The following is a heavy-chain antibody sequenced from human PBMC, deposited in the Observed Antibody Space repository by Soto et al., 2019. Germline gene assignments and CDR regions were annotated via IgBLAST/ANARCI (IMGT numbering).Heavy chain of an antibody. V-gene: IGHV1-69*13. J-gene: IGHJ3*01. D-gene: IGHD4-17*01. Sequence: QVHLVQSGAEVKKPGSSVKVSCKYSGGTFRTESINWVRQAPGQGLEWMGGILPFFGTADYAPRFQGRDTITADGATTTAYMELSSLASHETAVYFCARGHDYGGNSDDFDVWGQGTMVTVSS. CDR1: GGTFRTES. CDR2: ILPFFGTA. CDR3: ARGHDYGGNSDDFDV.